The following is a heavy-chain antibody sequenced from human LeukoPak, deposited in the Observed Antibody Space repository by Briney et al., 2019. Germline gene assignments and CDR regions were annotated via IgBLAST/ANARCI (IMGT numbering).Heavy chain of an antibody. V-gene: IGHV3-20*04. CDR1: GFTFSSYA. CDR2: INWNGGST. J-gene: IGHJ4*02. CDR3: ARDYYDSSGYLFDY. D-gene: IGHD3-22*01. Sequence: GGSLRLSCAASGFTFSSYAMSWVRQAPGKGLEWVSGINWNGGSTGYADSVKGRFTISRDNAKNSLYLQMNSLRAEDTALYYCARDYYDSSGYLFDYWGQGTLVTVSS.